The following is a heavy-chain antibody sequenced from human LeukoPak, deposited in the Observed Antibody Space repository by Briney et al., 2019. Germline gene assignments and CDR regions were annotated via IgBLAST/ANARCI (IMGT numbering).Heavy chain of an antibody. CDR1: GYSISSGYY. V-gene: IGHV4-38-2*02. CDR2: IYHSGST. Sequence: SETLSLTCTVSGYSISSGYYWGWIRQPPGKGLEWIGSIYHSGSTYYNPSLKSRVTISVDTSKNQFSLKLSSVTAADTAVYYCARPKGDSSGYYLLDYWGQGTLVTVSS. D-gene: IGHD3-22*01. CDR3: ARPKGDSSGYYLLDY. J-gene: IGHJ4*02.